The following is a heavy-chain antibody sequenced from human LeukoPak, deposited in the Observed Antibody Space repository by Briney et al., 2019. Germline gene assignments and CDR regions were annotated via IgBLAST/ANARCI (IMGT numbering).Heavy chain of an antibody. CDR3: ARADGYCRSSSCYSSNWFDP. D-gene: IGHD2-15*01. V-gene: IGHV4-59*01. Sequence: ASETLSLTCTVSGGSISSYYWSWIRQPPGKGLEWIGYIYYSGSTNYNPSLKSRVTISVDTSKNQFSLKLSSVTVADTAVYYCARADGYCRSSSCYSSNWFDPWGQGTLVTVSS. J-gene: IGHJ5*02. CDR2: IYYSGST. CDR1: GGSISSYY.